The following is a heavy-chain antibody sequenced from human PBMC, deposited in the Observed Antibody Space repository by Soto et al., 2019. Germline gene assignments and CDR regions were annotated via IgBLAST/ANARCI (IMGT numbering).Heavy chain of an antibody. Sequence: PGESLKISCKGSGYNFTSYWIGWVRQMPGKGLEWMGIIYPGDSDTRYSPSFQGQVTISADKSISTAYLQWSSLKASDTAMYYCARVGMACISTSCYWGYYYGMDVWGQGTTVTVSS. CDR1: GYNFTSYW. CDR2: IYPGDSDT. V-gene: IGHV5-51*01. J-gene: IGHJ6*02. D-gene: IGHD2-2*01. CDR3: ARVGMACISTSCYWGYYYGMDV.